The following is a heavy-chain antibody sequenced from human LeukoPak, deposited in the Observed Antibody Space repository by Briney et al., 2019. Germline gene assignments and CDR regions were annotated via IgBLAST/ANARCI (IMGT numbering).Heavy chain of an antibody. J-gene: IGHJ6*02. CDR1: GYTFTSYG. CDR2: ISPYNGNT. CDR3: ASGKISSSSPAYYYYGMDV. V-gene: IGHV1-18*01. D-gene: IGHD6-6*01. Sequence: ASEKVSCKASGYTFTSYGISWVRQAPGQGLEWMGWISPYNGNTNYAQKLQGRVTMTTDTSTSTAYMELRSLRSDDTAVYYCASGKISSSSPAYYYYGMDVWGQGTTVTVS.